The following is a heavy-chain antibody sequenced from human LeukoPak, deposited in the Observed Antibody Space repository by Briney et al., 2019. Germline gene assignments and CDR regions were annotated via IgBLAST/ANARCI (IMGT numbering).Heavy chain of an antibody. Sequence: SETLSLTCTVSGDSIRSDPYHWGSIRQPPGKGLEWIGSIHYTRTTYYRPSLRSRLTISVDTSKNQFSLKLRSVTAADRAVYYCAAEMSSAARYWGQGTLVTVSS. CDR3: AAEMSSAARY. CDR2: IHYTRTT. CDR1: GDSIRSDPYH. V-gene: IGHV4-39*01. D-gene: IGHD2-2*01. J-gene: IGHJ4*02.